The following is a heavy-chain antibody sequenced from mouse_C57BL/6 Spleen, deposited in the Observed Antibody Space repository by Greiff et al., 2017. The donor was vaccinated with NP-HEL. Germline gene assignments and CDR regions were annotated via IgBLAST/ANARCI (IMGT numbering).Heavy chain of an antibody. V-gene: IGHV1-5*01. D-gene: IGHD1-1*01. Sequence: DVKLVESGTVLARPGASVKMSCKTSGYTFTSYWMHWVKQRPGQGLEWIGAIYPGNSDTSYNQKFKGKAKLTAVTSASTAYMELSSLTNEDSAVYYCTRRDYYGSRDFDYWGQGTTLTVSS. CDR2: IYPGNSDT. CDR1: GYTFTSYW. CDR3: TRRDYYGSRDFDY. J-gene: IGHJ2*01.